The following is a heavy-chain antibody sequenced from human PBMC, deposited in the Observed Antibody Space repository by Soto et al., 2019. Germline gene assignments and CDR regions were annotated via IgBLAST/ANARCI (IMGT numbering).Heavy chain of an antibody. CDR1: GYSFTSYW. J-gene: IGHJ4*02. Sequence: GESLNISCKGSGYSFTSYWISWVRQMPGKGLEWMGRIDPSDSYTNYSPSFQGHVTISADKSISTAYLQWSSLRAEDTAVYFCTSHPRDSSGHWYYFDYWGQGTLVTVSS. CDR2: IDPSDSYT. V-gene: IGHV5-10-1*01. CDR3: TSHPRDSSGHWYYFDY. D-gene: IGHD3-22*01.